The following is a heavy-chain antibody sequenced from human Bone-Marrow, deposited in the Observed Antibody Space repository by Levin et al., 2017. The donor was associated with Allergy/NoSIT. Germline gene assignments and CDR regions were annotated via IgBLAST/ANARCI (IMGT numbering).Heavy chain of an antibody. D-gene: IGHD3-10*01. CDR2: IYYSGST. Sequence: LRLSCTVSGGSISSGDYYWSWIRQPPGKGLEWIGYIYYSGSTYYNPSLKSRVTISVDTSKNQFSLKLSSVTAADTAVYYCASAGRLWFGDFDYWGQGTLVTVSS. CDR3: ASAGRLWFGDFDY. CDR1: GGSISSGDYY. J-gene: IGHJ4*02. V-gene: IGHV4-30-4*01.